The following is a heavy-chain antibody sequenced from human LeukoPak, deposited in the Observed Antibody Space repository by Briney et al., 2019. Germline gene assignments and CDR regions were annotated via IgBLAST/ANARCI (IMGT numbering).Heavy chain of an antibody. CDR3: AKSGREYIAAAGDFDY. CDR2: ISGSGGST. V-gene: IGHV3-23*01. J-gene: IGHJ4*02. D-gene: IGHD6-13*01. CDR1: GFTFSSYA. Sequence: GGSLRLSCAASGFTFSSYAMSWVRQAPGKGLEWVSAISGSGGSTYYADSVKGRFTISRDNSKNTLYLQMNSLRAEDTAVYYCAKSGREYIAAAGDFDYWGQGTLVTVSS.